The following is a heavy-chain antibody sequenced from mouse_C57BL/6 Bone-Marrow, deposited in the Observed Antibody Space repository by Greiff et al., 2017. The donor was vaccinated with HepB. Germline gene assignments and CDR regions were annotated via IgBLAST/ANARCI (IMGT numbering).Heavy chain of an antibody. CDR1: GYTFTSYW. CDR2: IDPSDSYT. D-gene: IGHD2-4*01. J-gene: IGHJ1*03. V-gene: IGHV1-69*01. CDR3: ARGYYDYEGDWYFDV. Sequence: QVQLQQPGAELVMPGASVKLSCKASGYTFTSYWMHWVKQRPGQGLEWIGEIDPSDSYTNYNQKFKGKSTLTVDKSSSTAYMQLSSLTSDDSAVYYCARGYYDYEGDWYFDVWGTGTTVTVSS.